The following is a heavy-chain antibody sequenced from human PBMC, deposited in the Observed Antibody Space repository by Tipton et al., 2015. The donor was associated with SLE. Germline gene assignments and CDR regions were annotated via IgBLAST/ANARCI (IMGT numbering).Heavy chain of an antibody. CDR3: ARTLGAIAHTVYDAFDI. CDR1: GGSIGPYY. J-gene: IGHJ3*02. Sequence: TLSLTCTVSGGSIGPYYWHWNRQAPGKALEWIGYIHYSGTTHDNPSPKSRVTMSVDMSKNQFSLRLTSVTAADTAVYYCARTLGAIAHTVYDAFDIWGQGKMVTVSS. V-gene: IGHV4-59*01. CDR2: IHYSGTT. D-gene: IGHD1-26*01.